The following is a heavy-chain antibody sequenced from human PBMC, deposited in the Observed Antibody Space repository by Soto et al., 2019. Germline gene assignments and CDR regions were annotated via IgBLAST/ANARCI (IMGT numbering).Heavy chain of an antibody. CDR2: INAGNGNT. D-gene: IGHD3-10*01. J-gene: IGHJ4*02. V-gene: IGHV1-3*01. CDR1: GYTFTSHA. Sequence: GALGKVSRKASGYTFTSHAIHLGGQAPGQRLEWMGWINAGNGNTKYSQKFQGRVTITRDTSASTAYMELSSLRSEDTAVYYCARIVNYYGSGSYHLDYWGQGTLVTVSS. CDR3: ARIVNYYGSGSYHLDY.